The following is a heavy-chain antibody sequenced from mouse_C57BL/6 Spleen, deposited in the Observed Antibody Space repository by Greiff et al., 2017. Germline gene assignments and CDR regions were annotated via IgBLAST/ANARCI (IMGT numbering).Heavy chain of an antibody. Sequence: VQLQQSGPELVKPGASVKISCKASGYAFSSSWMNWVKQRPGKGLEWIGRIYPGDGDTNYNGKFKGKATLTADKSSSTAYMQLSSLTSEDSAVYFCARWDYYAMDDWGQGTSVTVSS. J-gene: IGHJ4*01. CDR1: GYAFSSSW. V-gene: IGHV1-82*01. CDR3: ARWDYYAMDD. D-gene: IGHD4-1*01. CDR2: IYPGDGDT.